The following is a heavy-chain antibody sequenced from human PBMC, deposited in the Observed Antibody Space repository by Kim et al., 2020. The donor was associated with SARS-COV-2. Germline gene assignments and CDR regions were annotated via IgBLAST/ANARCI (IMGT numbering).Heavy chain of an antibody. CDR3: ARDGNADSSGWYNWFDS. CDR1: GGSISSSNHY. V-gene: IGHV4-39*07. D-gene: IGHD6-13*01. Sequence: SETLSLTCTVSGGSISSSNHYWGWIRQPPGKGLEWIGSLYYSGTTYYNPSLKSRVTISVDTSKNQFSLKLSSVTAADTAVYYCARDGNADSSGWYNWFDSWGQGTLVTGSS. CDR2: LYYSGTT. J-gene: IGHJ5*01.